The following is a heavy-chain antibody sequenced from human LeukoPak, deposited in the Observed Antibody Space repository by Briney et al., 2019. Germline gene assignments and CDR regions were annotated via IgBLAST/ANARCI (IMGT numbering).Heavy chain of an antibody. CDR1: GFTFSSYG. Sequence: PGGSLRLSCAASGFTFSSYGMSWVRQAPGKGLEWVSAISGSGGSTYYADSVKGRFTISRDNSKNTLYLQMNSLRAEDTAVYYCAKDFASNYGHCVYWGQGTLITVSS. J-gene: IGHJ4*02. V-gene: IGHV3-23*01. CDR3: AKDFASNYGHCVY. D-gene: IGHD4/OR15-4a*01. CDR2: ISGSGGST.